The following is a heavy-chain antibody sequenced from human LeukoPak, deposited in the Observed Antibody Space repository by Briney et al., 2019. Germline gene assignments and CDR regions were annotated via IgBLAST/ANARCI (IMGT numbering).Heavy chain of an antibody. V-gene: IGHV3-48*01. J-gene: IGHJ4*02. CDR3: TGSSAWSPIDY. Sequence: GGSLRLSCAASGFTFSCYSMNWVRQAPGKGLEWVSYISSSSSTIYYADSVKGRFTISRDNSKNTLYLQMGSLRVEDMAVYYCTGSSAWSPIDYWGQGTLVTVSS. CDR1: GFTFSCYS. CDR2: ISSSSSTI. D-gene: IGHD6-19*01.